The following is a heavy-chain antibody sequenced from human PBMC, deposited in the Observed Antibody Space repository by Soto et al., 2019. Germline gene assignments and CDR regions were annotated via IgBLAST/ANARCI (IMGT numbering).Heavy chain of an antibody. CDR1: GGSISSSSYY. J-gene: IGHJ5*02. CDR3: ARGRRPMVRGVIHQKNWFDP. V-gene: IGHV4-39*07. D-gene: IGHD3-10*01. Sequence: PSETLSLTCTVSGGSISSSSYYWGWIRQPPGKGLEWIGEINHSGSTNYNPSLKSRVTISVDTSKNQFSLKLSSVTAADTAVYYCARGRRPMVRGVIHQKNWFDPWGQGTLVTVSS. CDR2: INHSGST.